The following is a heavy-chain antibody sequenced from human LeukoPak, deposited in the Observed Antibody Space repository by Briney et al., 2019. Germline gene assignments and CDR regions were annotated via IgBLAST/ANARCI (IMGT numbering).Heavy chain of an antibody. Sequence: ASVKVSCKASGDTLTGYYMHWVRQAPGQGLEWMGWINPNSGGTNYAQKFQGRVTMTRDTSISTAYMELSRLRSDDTAAYYCARDSAARSGSTSHAFHIWGQGTMVTVSS. D-gene: IGHD1-26*01. CDR3: ARDSAARSGSTSHAFHI. CDR2: INPNSGGT. V-gene: IGHV1-2*02. J-gene: IGHJ3*02. CDR1: GDTLTGYY.